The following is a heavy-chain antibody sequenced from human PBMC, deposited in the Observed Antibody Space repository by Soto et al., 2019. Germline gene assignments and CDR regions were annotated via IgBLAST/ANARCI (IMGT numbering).Heavy chain of an antibody. Sequence: EVQLLESGGGLGQPGGSLRLSCAASGFTFSTYAMSWVHQAPGKGLEWVSGISGSDGSTYYADSVKGRFTISRDNSKSTLYLQMNSLRAEDTALYYCAKEMGYCFDYWGQGTLVTVSS. CDR1: GFTFSTYA. D-gene: IGHD3-16*01. J-gene: IGHJ4*02. CDR2: ISGSDGST. CDR3: AKEMGYCFDY. V-gene: IGHV3-23*01.